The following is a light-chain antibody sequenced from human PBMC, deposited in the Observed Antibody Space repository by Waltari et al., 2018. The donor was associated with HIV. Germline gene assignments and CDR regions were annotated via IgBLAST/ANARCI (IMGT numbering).Light chain of an antibody. J-gene: IGKJ2*01. CDR3: QQSYSTPPVYT. CDR2: AAS. V-gene: IGKV1-39*01. Sequence: DIQMTQSPSSLSASVGDRVTITCRASQSIGNFLNWYQQKPGKAPKLLIYAASSLESGVPSRFSGSGSVTDFTLTISTLQPGDFATYYCQQSYSTPPVYTFGQGTKLEFK. CDR1: QSIGNF.